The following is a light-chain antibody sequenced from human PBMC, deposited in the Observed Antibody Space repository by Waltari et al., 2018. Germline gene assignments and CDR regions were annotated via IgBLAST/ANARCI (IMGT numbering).Light chain of an antibody. CDR3: AAWDDSLNGSVV. CDR2: SNN. CDR1: TPTIGSNT. J-gene: IGLJ2*01. V-gene: IGLV1-44*01. Sequence: QSVLTQPPSASGTPGQRVTISCSGRTPTIGSNTVNGYQQLPGTAPTLLIYSNNQRPSGVPDRFSGSKAGTSASLAISGLQSEDEADYYCAAWDDSLNGSVVFGGGTKLTVL.